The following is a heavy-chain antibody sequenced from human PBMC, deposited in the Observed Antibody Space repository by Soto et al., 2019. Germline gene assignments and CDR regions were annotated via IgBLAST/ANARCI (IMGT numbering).Heavy chain of an antibody. CDR1: GYTFTSYG. Sequence: ASVKVSCKASGYTFTSYGISWVRQAPGQGLEWMGWMNPNSGNTGYAQKFQGRVTMTRNTSISTAYMELSSLRSEDTAVYYCARKSGGDSSGYYYYYYGMDVWGQGTTVTVSS. V-gene: IGHV1-8*02. J-gene: IGHJ6*02. CDR2: MNPNSGNT. D-gene: IGHD3-22*01. CDR3: ARKSGGDSSGYYYYYYGMDV.